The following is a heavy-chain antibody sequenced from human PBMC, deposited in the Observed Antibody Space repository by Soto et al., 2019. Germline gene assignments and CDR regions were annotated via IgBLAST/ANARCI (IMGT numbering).Heavy chain of an antibody. Sequence: SETLSLTCAFYGGSFSGYYWIWIRQPPGKGPEWIGETDHSGRTNYNPSLKSRVTISPDTSKNQFSLRLTSVTTADTAVYYCAAWGYVSSAAEYWGQGALVTVSS. CDR3: AAWGYVSSAAEY. D-gene: IGHD3-22*01. CDR2: TDHSGRT. J-gene: IGHJ4*02. CDR1: GGSFSGYY. V-gene: IGHV4-34*01.